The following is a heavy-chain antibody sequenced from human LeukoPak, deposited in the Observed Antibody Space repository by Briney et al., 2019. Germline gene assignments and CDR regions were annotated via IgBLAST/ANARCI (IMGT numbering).Heavy chain of an antibody. D-gene: IGHD5-12*01. CDR3: ARHSDYDHFDY. J-gene: IGHJ4*02. CDR2: LSSTSNYI. Sequence: GGSLRLSCAASGFTFSTYNMNWVRQVPGKGLEWVSSLSSTSNYIYYADSVKGRFTTSRDNAKNSLYLQMNSLRAEDTAVYYCARHSDYDHFDYWGQGTLVTVSS. V-gene: IGHV3-21*01. CDR1: GFTFSTYN.